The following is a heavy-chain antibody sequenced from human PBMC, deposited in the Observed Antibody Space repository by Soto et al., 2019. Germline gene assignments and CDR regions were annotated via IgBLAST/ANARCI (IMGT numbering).Heavy chain of an antibody. Sequence: LXLSCAGFVFTVTYYAMSWVRQAPGKGREWVSTISGTDSKSNYADSVRGRFTISRDSSKSTLFLQLSGLRDDDTAVYHSVKGVYGSGSDFFDYWGQGTQVTVYS. J-gene: IGHJ4*02. V-gene: IGHV3-23*01. D-gene: IGHD4-17*01. CDR2: ISGTDSKS. CDR3: VKGVYGSGSDFFDY. CDR1: VFTVTYYA.